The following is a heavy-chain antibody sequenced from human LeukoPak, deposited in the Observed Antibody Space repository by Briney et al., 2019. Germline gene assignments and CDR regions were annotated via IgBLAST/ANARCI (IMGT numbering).Heavy chain of an antibody. Sequence: ASVKVSCKASGYTFTSYAMNWVRQAPGQGLEWMGWINTNTGNPTYARGFTGRFVFSLDTSVSTAYLQISSLKAEDTAVYYCAREWRGARGGAFDIWGQGTMVTVSS. CDR2: INTNTGNP. V-gene: IGHV7-4-1*02. CDR1: GYTFTSYA. D-gene: IGHD1-26*01. J-gene: IGHJ3*02. CDR3: AREWRGARGGAFDI.